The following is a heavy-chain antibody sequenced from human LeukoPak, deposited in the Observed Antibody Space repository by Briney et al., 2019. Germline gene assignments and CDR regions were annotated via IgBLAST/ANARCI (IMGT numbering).Heavy chain of an antibody. CDR2: ISSSSSTI. J-gene: IGHJ4*02. D-gene: IGHD3-22*01. CDR3: ARDQYYYDSSGYSIDY. CDR1: GFTFSSYS. Sequence: GGSLRLSCAASGFTFSSYSMNWVRQDPGKGLEWVSYISSSSSTIYYADSVKGRFTISRDNSKNTLYLQMNSLRAEDTAVYYCARDQYYYDSSGYSIDYWGQGTLVTVSS. V-gene: IGHV3-48*01.